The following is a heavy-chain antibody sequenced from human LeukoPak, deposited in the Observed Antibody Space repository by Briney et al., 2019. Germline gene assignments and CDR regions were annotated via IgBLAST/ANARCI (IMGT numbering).Heavy chain of an antibody. CDR1: GYTLSELS. V-gene: IGHV1-24*01. J-gene: IGHJ4*02. D-gene: IGHD3-3*01. Sequence: ASVKVSCKVSGYTLSELSMHWVRQSPGKGLEWMGGFDVAETDTIYAQKFQGRVTMTEDTSTDTAYMELNSLSSEDTAVYYCSSSGVEEWQGLHFWGQGTLVTVSP. CDR3: SSSGVEEWQGLHF. CDR2: FDVAETDT.